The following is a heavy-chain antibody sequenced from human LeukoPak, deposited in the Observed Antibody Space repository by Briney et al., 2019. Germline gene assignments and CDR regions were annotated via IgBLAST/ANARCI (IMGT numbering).Heavy chain of an antibody. CDR2: IYYSGST. CDR1: GFTFSSYG. D-gene: IGHD3-10*01. CDR3: ARVPLFGWAPYYYYYYMDV. Sequence: GSLRLSCAASGFTFSSYGMNWVRQAPGKGLEWIGSIYYSGSTYYNPSLKSRVTISVDTSKNQFSLKLSSVTAADTAVYYCARVPLFGWAPYYYYYYMDVWGKGTTVTVSS. V-gene: IGHV4-39*07. J-gene: IGHJ6*03.